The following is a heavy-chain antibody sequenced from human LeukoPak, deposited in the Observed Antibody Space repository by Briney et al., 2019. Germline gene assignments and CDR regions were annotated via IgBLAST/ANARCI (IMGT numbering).Heavy chain of an antibody. CDR3: ARRRVVVTYDAFDI. CDR1: GGSISSYY. V-gene: IGHV4-4*09. D-gene: IGHD2-21*02. Sequence: SETLSLTCTVSGGSISSYYWSWIRQPPGKGLEWIGYIYSSGSANYNPSLKSRVTISVDTSKNQFSLKLSSVTAADTAVYYCARRRVVVTYDAFDIWGQGTMVTVSS. J-gene: IGHJ3*02. CDR2: IYSSGSA.